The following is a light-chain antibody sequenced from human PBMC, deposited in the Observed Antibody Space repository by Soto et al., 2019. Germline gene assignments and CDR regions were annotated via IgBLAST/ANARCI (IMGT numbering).Light chain of an antibody. CDR2: RAS. CDR3: MQGTHWPPT. J-gene: IGKJ1*01. V-gene: IGKV2-30*01. Sequence: EVVMTQSPLSLPVTLGQPASISCRSSQSLEYSDGNAYLNWFHQRPGQSPRRLIYRASNRDSGVPDRFSVSWSGTDFTLKISRVEAEDVGVYYCMQGTHWPPTFGRGTKVEIK. CDR1: QSLEYSDGNAY.